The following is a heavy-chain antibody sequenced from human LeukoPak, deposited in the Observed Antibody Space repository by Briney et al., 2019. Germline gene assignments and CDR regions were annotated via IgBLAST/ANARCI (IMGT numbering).Heavy chain of an antibody. Sequence: GGSLRLSCAASGFTFSSYGMHWVRQAPGKGLEWVAFIRYDGSNKYYVDSVKGRFTISRDNSKNTLYLQMNSLRAEDTAVYYCAKRLVPMVRGDPAVNYYGMDVWGQGTTVTVSS. V-gene: IGHV3-30*02. CDR1: GFTFSSYG. CDR2: IRYDGSNK. CDR3: AKRLVPMVRGDPAVNYYGMDV. J-gene: IGHJ6*02. D-gene: IGHD3-10*01.